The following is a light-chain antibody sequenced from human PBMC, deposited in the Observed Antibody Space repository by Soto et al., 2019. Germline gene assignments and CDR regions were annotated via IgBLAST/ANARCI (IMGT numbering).Light chain of an antibody. CDR3: ATWDLTLSAGVL. V-gene: IGLV1-51*01. CDR1: SSNIGAGYD. J-gene: IGLJ2*01. Sequence: QLVLTQPPSVSGAPGQRVTISCTGSSSNIGAGYDVHWYQQLPGTAPKLLIYDDHQRPSGIPDRFSASKSGTSATLDITGLQPADEADYYCATWDLTLSAGVLFGGGTKLTVL. CDR2: DDH.